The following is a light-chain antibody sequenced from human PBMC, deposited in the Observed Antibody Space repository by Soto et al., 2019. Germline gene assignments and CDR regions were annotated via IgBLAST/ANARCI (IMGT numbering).Light chain of an antibody. V-gene: IGKV3-20*01. CDR2: GAS. CDR3: QQYGNSAYT. CDR1: EIVSSSY. J-gene: IGKJ2*01. Sequence: EIVLTQSPGTLSLSPGARATLSCRASEIVSSSYLGWYQQKPGQSPRLLIYGASSRATGIPDRFSGSGSGTDFTLTINRLEPEDFAVYYCQQYGNSAYTFGRGTKLEIK.